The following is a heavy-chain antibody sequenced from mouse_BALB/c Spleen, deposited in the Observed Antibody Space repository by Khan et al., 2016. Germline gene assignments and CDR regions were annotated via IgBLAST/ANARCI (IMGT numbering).Heavy chain of an antibody. CDR2: IDPANDNT. V-gene: IGHV14-3*02. J-gene: IGHJ3*01. Sequence: VQLQQSGAELVKPGASVKLSCTASGCNIKDTYMHWMIQRPEQGLEWIGRIDPANDNTKYDPKFQGKATITADTSSNTAYLQLSSLTSEDTAVYYCARSYYDSWFVYWGQGTLVPVSA. CDR3: ARSYYDSWFVY. CDR1: GCNIKDTY. D-gene: IGHD2-4*01.